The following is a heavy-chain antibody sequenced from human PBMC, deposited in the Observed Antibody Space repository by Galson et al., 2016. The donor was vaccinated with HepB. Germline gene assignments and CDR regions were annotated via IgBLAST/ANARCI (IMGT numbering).Heavy chain of an antibody. Sequence: SETLSLTCVVSGDSLISDNRWSWVRQPPGKGLEWIGEIHHSGTTNYIPSLRSRVTISIDQSKNQFSLELTSVTAADTAVYYCARLKDAIVVVMFDYWGQGTLVTVSS. CDR1: GDSLISDNR. CDR3: ARLKDAIVVVMFDY. J-gene: IGHJ4*02. V-gene: IGHV4-4*02. CDR2: IHHSGTT. D-gene: IGHD3-22*01.